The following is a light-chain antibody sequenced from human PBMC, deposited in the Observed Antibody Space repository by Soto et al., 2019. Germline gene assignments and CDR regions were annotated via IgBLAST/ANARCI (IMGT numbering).Light chain of an antibody. CDR3: CSYGGSFYV. Sequence: QSFLTQPHSVSGSPGQSVAISCSGTSSDVGGYNYVSWYQQHPGKAPKLIIFDVNKRPSGVPDRFSGSKSGSTASLTISGLQAEDEADYYCCSYGGSFYVVGTGTKVTVL. V-gene: IGLV2-11*01. J-gene: IGLJ1*01. CDR2: DVN. CDR1: SSDVGGYNY.